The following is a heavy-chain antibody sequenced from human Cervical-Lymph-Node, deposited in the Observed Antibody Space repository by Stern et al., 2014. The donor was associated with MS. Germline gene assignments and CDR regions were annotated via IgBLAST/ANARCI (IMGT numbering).Heavy chain of an antibody. CDR1: GFSLSSSGMC. J-gene: IGHJ4*02. CDR2: IDWDDDK. CDR3: ARMDSSGWKNFDY. D-gene: IGHD6-19*01. V-gene: IGHV2-70*01. Sequence: QVTLRESGPALVKPTQTLTLTCTFSGFSLSSSGMCVSWIRQPPGKALEWLAVIDWDDDKYYPTSLKTRLTSSKDTSKNQVVLTLTNMDPMDTATYYCARMDSSGWKNFDYWGQGTLVTVSS.